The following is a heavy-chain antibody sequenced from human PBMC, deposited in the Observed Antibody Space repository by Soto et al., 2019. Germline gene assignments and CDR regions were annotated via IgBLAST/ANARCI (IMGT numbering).Heavy chain of an antibody. J-gene: IGHJ6*02. CDR3: ARMIVVAKYYGMDV. Sequence: SETLSLTCAVSGGSISSSNWWSWVRQPPGKGLEWIGEIYHSGSTNYTPSLKSRVTISVDKSKNQFSLKLSSVTAADTAVYYCARMIVVAKYYGMDVWGQGTTVTVSS. D-gene: IGHD3-22*01. CDR2: IYHSGST. V-gene: IGHV4-4*02. CDR1: GGSISSSNW.